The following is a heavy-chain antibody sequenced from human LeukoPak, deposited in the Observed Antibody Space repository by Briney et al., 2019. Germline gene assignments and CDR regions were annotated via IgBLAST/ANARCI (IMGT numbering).Heavy chain of an antibody. V-gene: IGHV3-23*01. J-gene: IGHJ4*02. D-gene: IGHD3-16*01. Sequence: PGGSLRLTCAVSGFSSSNYAMSWVRQAPGKGLEWVSSITSSGDDTFYAVSVKGRFTISRDNSWDTVFLQMNSLRAGDTAVYYCAFDWGFDYWGQGTLVTVSS. CDR2: ITSSGDDT. CDR3: AFDWGFDY. CDR1: GFSSSNYA.